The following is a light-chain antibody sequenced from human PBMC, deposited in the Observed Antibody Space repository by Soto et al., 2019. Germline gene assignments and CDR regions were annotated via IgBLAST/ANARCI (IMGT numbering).Light chain of an antibody. Sequence: QSALTQPRSVSGSPGQSVTISCTGISNNYVSWYQQHPGKVPKVIVYDVTLRPSGVSDRFSGSRSGNTASLAISGLRAEDEADYYCCSYSGTYTEVVFGVGTKLTVL. J-gene: IGLJ2*01. CDR3: CSYSGTYTEVV. CDR2: DVT. V-gene: IGLV2-11*01. CDR1: SNNY.